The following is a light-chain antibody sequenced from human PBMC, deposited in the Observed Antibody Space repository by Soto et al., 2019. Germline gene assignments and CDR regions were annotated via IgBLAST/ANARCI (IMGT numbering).Light chain of an antibody. V-gene: IGLV2-14*01. CDR2: DVS. Sequence: QSALTQPASVSGSPGQSITISCTGTSSDVGGYNYVSWYQQRPGKAPKLMIYDVSNRPSGVSNRFSGSKSGNTASLTISGLQAEDEADYYCSSYTSSSLYVFGTGTKLTV. CDR3: SSYTSSSLYV. CDR1: SSDVGGYNY. J-gene: IGLJ1*01.